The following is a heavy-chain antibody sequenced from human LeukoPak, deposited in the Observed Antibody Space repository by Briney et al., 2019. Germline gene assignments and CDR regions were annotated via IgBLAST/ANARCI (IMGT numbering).Heavy chain of an antibody. D-gene: IGHD6-13*01. J-gene: IGHJ6*02. CDR3: AKLSYSSSPGYSGMDV. V-gene: IGHV3-23*01. Sequence: PGGSLRLSCAASGFTSSSYAMSWVRQAPGEGLEWVSAISGSGGSTYYADSVKGRFTIYRDNSKNTLYLQMNSLRAEDTAVYYCAKLSYSSSPGYSGMDVWGQGTTVTVSS. CDR1: GFTSSSYA. CDR2: ISGSGGST.